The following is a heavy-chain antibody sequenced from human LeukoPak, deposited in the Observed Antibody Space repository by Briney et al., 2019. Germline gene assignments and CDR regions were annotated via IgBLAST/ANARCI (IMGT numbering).Heavy chain of an antibody. Sequence: GGSLRLSCTASGFTFSSYTMHWVRQAPGKGLEYVSGISGNGGGTYYANSVKGRSTISRDNSKNTLYLQMGSLRAEDMAVYYCAREVLGYSSSSDYWGQGTLVTVSS. D-gene: IGHD6-6*01. CDR2: ISGNGGGT. CDR1: GFTFSSYT. CDR3: AREVLGYSSSSDY. J-gene: IGHJ4*02. V-gene: IGHV3-64*01.